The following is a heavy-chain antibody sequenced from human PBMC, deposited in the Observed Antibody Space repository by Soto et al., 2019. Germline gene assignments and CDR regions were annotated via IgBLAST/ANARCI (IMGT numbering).Heavy chain of an antibody. V-gene: IGHV4-39*07. D-gene: IGHD3-10*01. CDR1: GGSISSSSYY. Sequence: SETLSLTCTVSGGSISSSSYYWGWIRQPPGKGLEWIGSIFYSGSTYYNPSLKSRVTISVDTSKNQFSLKLSSVTAADTAVYYCARRDYYGSGSYYNELGAFDIWGQGTMVTVSS. CDR3: ARRDYYGSGSYYNELGAFDI. J-gene: IGHJ3*02. CDR2: IFYSGST.